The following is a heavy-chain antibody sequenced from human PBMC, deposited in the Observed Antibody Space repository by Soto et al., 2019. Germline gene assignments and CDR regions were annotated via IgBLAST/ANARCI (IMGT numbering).Heavy chain of an antibody. CDR2: IFYTGTT. D-gene: IGHD6-13*01. Sequence: PSETLSLTCSVSGVSVSAGGYYWTWIRQLPGKGLEWLGYIFYTGTTYYNPSFKSRIAISVDASKHQFSLNLTSVTVADTAVYYCARQIASAGTRGLDYWGQGALVTVSS. CDR1: GVSVSAGGYY. J-gene: IGHJ4*02. V-gene: IGHV4-31*02. CDR3: ARQIASAGTRGLDY.